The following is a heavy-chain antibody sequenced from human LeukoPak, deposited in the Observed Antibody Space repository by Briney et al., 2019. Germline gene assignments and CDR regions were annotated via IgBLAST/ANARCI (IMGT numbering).Heavy chain of an antibody. J-gene: IGHJ6*03. V-gene: IGHV1-69*05. CDR1: GGTFSSYA. Sequence: SVKVSCKASGGTFSSYAISWVRQAPGQGLEWMGGIIPIFGTANYAQKFQGRVTITTDESTSTAYMELSSLRSEDTAVYYCARGSPRCGGDCYRTRYYYYMDVWGKGTTVTVSS. CDR3: ARGSPRCGGDCYRTRYYYYMDV. D-gene: IGHD2-21*01. CDR2: IIPIFGTA.